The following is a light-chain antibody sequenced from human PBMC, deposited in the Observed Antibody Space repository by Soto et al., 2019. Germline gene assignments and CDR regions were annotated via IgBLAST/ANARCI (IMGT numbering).Light chain of an antibody. CDR1: SNDVGGYDY. CDR3: AAWDDSLNGHVV. J-gene: IGLJ2*01. Sequence: QSVLTQPASVSGSPGQSITISCTGTSNDVGGYDYVSWYQQYPGKAPKLMISEVSNRPSGVSIRFSGSRSGNTASLSISGLQAEDEADYYCAAWDDSLNGHVVFGGGTKVTVL. V-gene: IGLV2-14*01. CDR2: EVS.